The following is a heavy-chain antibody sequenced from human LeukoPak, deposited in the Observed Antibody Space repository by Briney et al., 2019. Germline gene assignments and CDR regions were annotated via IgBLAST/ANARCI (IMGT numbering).Heavy chain of an antibody. J-gene: IGHJ4*02. V-gene: IGHV4-4*02. CDR1: GFPFSSYW. CDR2: IYHTGST. D-gene: IGHD3-16*01. Sequence: GSLRLSCVASGFPFSSYWMTWVRQPPGKGLEWTGEIYHTGSTNYSPSLRSRVTMSIDKSNNQFSLNLNSVTAADTAVYYCAKSGDYLWDYWGQGTLVTVSS. CDR3: AKSGDYLWDY.